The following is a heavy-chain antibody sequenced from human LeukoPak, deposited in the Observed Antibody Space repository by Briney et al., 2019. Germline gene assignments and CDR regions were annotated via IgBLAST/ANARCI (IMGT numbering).Heavy chain of an antibody. J-gene: IGHJ4*02. D-gene: IGHD5-24*01. CDR2: ISSSGSTI. V-gene: IGHV3-48*03. CDR1: GFTFSSYE. CDR3: VKDDGWVQYAN. Sequence: GGSLRLSCAASGFTFSSYEMNWVRQAPGKGLEWVSYISSSGSTIYYADSVKGRFTISRDNSKNTVYLQMNSLSAEDAAVYYCVKDDGWVQYANWGQGTLVTVSP.